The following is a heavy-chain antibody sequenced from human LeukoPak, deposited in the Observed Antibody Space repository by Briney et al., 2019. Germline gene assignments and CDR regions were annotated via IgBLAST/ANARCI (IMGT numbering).Heavy chain of an antibody. CDR2: ISCSGVST. D-gene: IGHD2-8*01. J-gene: IGHJ4*02. CDR1: GFXFSSYA. V-gene: IGHV3-23*01. CDR3: AKRCLSVKYFDY. Sequence: GGSLRLSCTASGFXFSSYALSWVRQAPGKGLAWVSIISCSGVSTYYADSVKGRFIISRDNSKKTLYLQMNRQTAEDTAVYYCAKRCLSVKYFDYWGQGTLVTVSS.